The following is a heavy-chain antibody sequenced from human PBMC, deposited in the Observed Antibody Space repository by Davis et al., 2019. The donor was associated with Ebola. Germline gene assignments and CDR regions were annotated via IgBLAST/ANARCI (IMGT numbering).Heavy chain of an antibody. CDR2: ISSSSSTI. CDR1: GFTFSSYS. CDR3: ERDPTVATIDEAFDY. Sequence: GESLKISCAASGFTFSSYSMNWVRQAPGKGLEWVSYISSSSSTIYYADSVKGRFTISRDNAKNSLYLQMNSLRDEDTAVYYCERDPTVATIDEAFDYWGQGTLVTVSS. V-gene: IGHV3-48*02. J-gene: IGHJ4*02. D-gene: IGHD5-12*01.